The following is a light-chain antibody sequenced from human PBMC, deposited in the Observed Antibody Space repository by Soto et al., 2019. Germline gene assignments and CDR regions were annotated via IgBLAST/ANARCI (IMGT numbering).Light chain of an antibody. CDR1: QRVSSSY. CDR2: GAS. CDR3: QQYGSSPFT. Sequence: ESVLTQAPGTLALSPGERATRSCGASQRVSSSYLAWYQQKPGQAPRLLIYGASSRATGIPDRFSGSGSGTDFTLPISRLEPEEFAVYYCQQYGSSPFTFGQGTRLEIK. V-gene: IGKV3-20*01. J-gene: IGKJ5*01.